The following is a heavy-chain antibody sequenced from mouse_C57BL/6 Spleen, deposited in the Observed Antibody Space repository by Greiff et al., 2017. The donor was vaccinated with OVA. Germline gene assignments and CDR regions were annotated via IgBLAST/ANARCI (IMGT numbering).Heavy chain of an antibody. CDR3: AREDSNYGAWFAY. Sequence: VQLQQPGAELVRPGSSVKLSCKASGYTFTSYWMDWVKQRPGQGLEWIGNIYPSDSETHYNQKFKDKATFTVDKSSSTAYMQLSSLTSEDSAVYYCAREDSNYGAWFAYWGQGTLVTVSA. V-gene: IGHV1-61*01. D-gene: IGHD2-5*01. CDR2: IYPSDSET. J-gene: IGHJ3*01. CDR1: GYTFTSYW.